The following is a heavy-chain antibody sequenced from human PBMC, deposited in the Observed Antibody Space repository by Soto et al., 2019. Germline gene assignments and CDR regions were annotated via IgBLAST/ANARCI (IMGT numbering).Heavy chain of an antibody. CDR1: GFTFSSYA. D-gene: IGHD3-22*01. CDR2: ISGSGGST. Sequence: GGSLRLSCGASGFTFSSYAMSWVRQAPGKGLEWVSAISGSGGSTYYADSVKGRFTISRDNSKNTLYLQMNSLRAEDTAVYYCAMSPNLHYYDSSGYFDWFDPWGQGTLVTVSS. V-gene: IGHV3-23*01. CDR3: AMSPNLHYYDSSGYFDWFDP. J-gene: IGHJ5*02.